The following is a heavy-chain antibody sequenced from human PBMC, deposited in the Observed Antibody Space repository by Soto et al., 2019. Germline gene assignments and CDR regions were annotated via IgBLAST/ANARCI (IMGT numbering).Heavy chain of an antibody. V-gene: IGHV4-30-2*01. J-gene: IGHJ5*02. D-gene: IGHD1-26*01. CDR2: IYHSGST. CDR1: GGSISGADYS. Sequence: PSETLSLTCAVSGGSISGADYSWSWIRQPPGKGLEWIGYIYHSGSTFYNPSLRSRVTISLDRSKNQFSLKLSSMTAADTAVYYCALYRLGYSARFDPWGQGTLVTVSS. CDR3: ALYRLGYSARFDP.